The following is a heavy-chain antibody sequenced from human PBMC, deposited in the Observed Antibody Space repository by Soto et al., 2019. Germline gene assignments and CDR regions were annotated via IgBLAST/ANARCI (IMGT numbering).Heavy chain of an antibody. V-gene: IGHV1-3*04. CDR1: GYTFKTHA. CDR3: ARDRLGNDY. D-gene: IGHD3-16*02. J-gene: IGHJ4*02. Sequence: ASVKVSCKTSGYTFKTHAIHWVRQAPGQTLEWLGWINTGNGNTQYPQKFQDRVTVTRDTSASTVYMELSSLDFEDTAMYYCARDRLGNDYWGQGTQVTSPQ. CDR2: INTGNGNT.